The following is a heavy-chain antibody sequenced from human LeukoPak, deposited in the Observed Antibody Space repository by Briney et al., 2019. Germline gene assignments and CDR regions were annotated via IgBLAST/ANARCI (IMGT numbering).Heavy chain of an antibody. CDR1: GYTFSSYG. J-gene: IGHJ3*02. CDR2: ISGYNDNP. CDR3: ARDRPKDDAFDI. V-gene: IGHV1-18*01. Sequence: ASVKVSCQASGYTFSSYGISWGRQAPGQGLEWMGWISGYNDNPNYIQRLQGRVTMTTDTSTSTAYLELRSLTSDDAAVYYCARDRPKDDAFDIWGQGTLVIVSP.